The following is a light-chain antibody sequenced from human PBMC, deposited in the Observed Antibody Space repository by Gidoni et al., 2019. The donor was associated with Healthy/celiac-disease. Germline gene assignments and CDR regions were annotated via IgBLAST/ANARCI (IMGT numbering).Light chain of an antibody. CDR2: WAS. CDR1: QSVLYSSNNKNY. Sequence: EIVMTQSPDSLAEFLGERATINCKSSQSVLYSSNNKNYLAWYQQKPGQPPTLLIYWASTRESGVPDRFSCSGSGTDFTLTISSLQAEDVAVYYCQQYYSTLGTFGQXTKLEIK. CDR3: QQYYSTLGT. V-gene: IGKV4-1*01. J-gene: IGKJ2*01.